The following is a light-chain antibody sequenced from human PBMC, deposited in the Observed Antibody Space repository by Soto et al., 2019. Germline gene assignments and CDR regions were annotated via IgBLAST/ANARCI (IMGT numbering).Light chain of an antibody. V-gene: IGLV1-44*01. CDR1: SSNIGRNT. J-gene: IGLJ2*01. Sequence: QSVLTQPPSAAGTPGQRVTISCSGRSSNIGRNTANWYQQLPGTAPKVLIYSNNQRPSGVPDRISGSKSGTSASLAISGLQSEDEADYYCAAWDDSLNVVVFGGGTKLTVL. CDR2: SNN. CDR3: AAWDDSLNVVV.